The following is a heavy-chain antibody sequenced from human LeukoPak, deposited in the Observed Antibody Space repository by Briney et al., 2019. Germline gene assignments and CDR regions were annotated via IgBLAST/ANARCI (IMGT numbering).Heavy chain of an antibody. D-gene: IGHD4-17*01. J-gene: IGHJ4*02. V-gene: IGHV4-34*01. Sequence: WETLSLTCAVSGVSFNDYYWSWVRQTPGKGLEWIGEINHSGYTNDSPSLKSRVTLSIDTSRKQFSLNLRSVTVADTGIYYCTRMTTGHDYWGQGTLVTVSS. CDR2: INHSGYT. CDR1: GVSFNDYY. CDR3: TRMTTGHDY.